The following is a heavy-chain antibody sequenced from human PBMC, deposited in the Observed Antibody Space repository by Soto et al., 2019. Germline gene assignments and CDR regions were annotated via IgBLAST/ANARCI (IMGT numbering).Heavy chain of an antibody. CDR1: GFTFSSYW. D-gene: IGHD2-8*01. J-gene: IGHJ4*02. CDR3: ASVPTGKYGVWNY. V-gene: IGHV3-74*01. CDR2: INPGGSIT. Sequence: EEQLVESGGGLVQPGGSLRLSCAASGFTFSSYWMHWVRQAPGKGLVWVSRINPGGSITAYADSVKGRFTISRDNAKNTLYLEMNRLSGDDTAVYYCASVPTGKYGVWNYWGQGTLVTVSS.